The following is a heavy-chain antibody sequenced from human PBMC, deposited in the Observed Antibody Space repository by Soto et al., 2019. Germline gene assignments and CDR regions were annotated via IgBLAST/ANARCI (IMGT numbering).Heavy chain of an antibody. CDR2: ISAYNGNT. V-gene: IGHV1-18*01. Sequence: QVQLVQSGAEVKKPGASVKVSCKASGYTFTSYGISWVRQAPGQGLEWMGWISAYNGNTNYAQKLQGRVTMTTDTAPSTAYMELRSLIADDTAVYYCASVEQRGAFDYWGQGTLVTVSS. CDR1: GYTFTSYG. J-gene: IGHJ4*02. D-gene: IGHD6-25*01. CDR3: ASVEQRGAFDY.